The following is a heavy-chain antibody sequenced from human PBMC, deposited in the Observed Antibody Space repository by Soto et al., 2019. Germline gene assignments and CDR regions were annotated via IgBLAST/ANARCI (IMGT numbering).Heavy chain of an antibody. V-gene: IGHV4-59*01. J-gene: IGHJ6*02. Sequence: SETLSLTCTVSGGSIRSYCWSWIRQPPGKGLEWIGYIYDSGNTDYNPSLKSRVTISVDTSKNQFSLKLSSVTTADTAVYYCARGGGKYYYESSRHSTHAMDVCGQGTTVTVSS. CDR1: GGSIRSYC. D-gene: IGHD3-22*01. CDR2: IYDSGNT. CDR3: ARGGGKYYYESSRHSTHAMDV.